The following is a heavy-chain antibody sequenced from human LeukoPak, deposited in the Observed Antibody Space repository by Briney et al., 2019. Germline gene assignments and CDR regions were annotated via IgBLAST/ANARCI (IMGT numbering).Heavy chain of an antibody. J-gene: IGHJ3*02. V-gene: IGHV4-59*01. CDR3: AKGTTISAFDI. CDR1: GGSISIYY. D-gene: IGHD3-9*01. Sequence: SETLSLTCTVSGGSISIYYLSWIRQPPGKGLEWIGSMYNSGSTNFNPSLRSRVTISVDTSKNQFSLKLSSVTAADTAVYYCAKGTTISAFDIWGQGTTVTVSS. CDR2: MYNSGST.